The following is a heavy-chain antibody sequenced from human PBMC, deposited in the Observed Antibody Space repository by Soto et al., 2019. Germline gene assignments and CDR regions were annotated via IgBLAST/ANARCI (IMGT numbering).Heavy chain of an antibody. D-gene: IGHD3-3*01. CDR1: GFSFRYYA. V-gene: IGHV3-23*04. Sequence: DEQLVESGGGSLQPGESLRLSCAASGFSFRYYAMTWVRQSPGKGLEWVSLISSGGGTTNYADSVKGRFSISRDNSQNMLYLQMNGLRGEDTALYYCAKLKGGLGRFYGMDAWGQGTMVIVSS. CDR3: AKLKGGLGRFYGMDA. CDR2: ISSGGGTT. J-gene: IGHJ6*01.